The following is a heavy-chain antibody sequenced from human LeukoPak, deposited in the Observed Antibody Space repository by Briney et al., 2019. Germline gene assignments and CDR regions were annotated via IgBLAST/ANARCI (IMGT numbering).Heavy chain of an antibody. J-gene: IGHJ3*01. Sequence: GGSLRLSCAASGFIFCSYDMSWVRQAPGKGLQWVSSISDSGRSAFCADSVKGRFTISRDNSQNTVSLQKNSLRDDDTALYYCATPRKGLALGAFDLWGQGTMVTV. V-gene: IGHV3-23*01. CDR2: ISDSGRSA. CDR1: GFIFCSYD. D-gene: IGHD3/OR15-3a*01. CDR3: ATPRKGLALGAFDL.